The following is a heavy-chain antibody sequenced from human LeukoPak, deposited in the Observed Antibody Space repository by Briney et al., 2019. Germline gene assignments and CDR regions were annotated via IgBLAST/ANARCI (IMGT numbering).Heavy chain of an antibody. J-gene: IGHJ5*02. Sequence: KASETLSLTCAVYGGSFSGYYWSWIRQPPGKGLEWIGEINHSGSTNYNPSLKSRVTISVDTSKNQFSPKLSSVTAADTAVYYCARSGYSSRNWFDPWGQGTLVTVSS. CDR1: GGSFSGYY. CDR3: ARSGYSSRNWFDP. CDR2: INHSGST. D-gene: IGHD5-18*01. V-gene: IGHV4-34*01.